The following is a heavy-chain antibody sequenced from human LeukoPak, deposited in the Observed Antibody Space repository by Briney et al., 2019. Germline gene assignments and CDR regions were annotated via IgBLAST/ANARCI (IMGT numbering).Heavy chain of an antibody. J-gene: IGHJ4*02. CDR2: ISSSSTT. V-gene: IGHV3-48*01. D-gene: IGHD4-23*01. Sequence: GGSLRLPCVASGFIFSSYSMNWVRQAPGKGLEWVSYISSSSTTYYAESVKGRFTISRDNAKNSVYLQMNSLRAEDTALYYCARHYGSNSASGYWGQGTLVTVSS. CDR1: GFIFSSYS. CDR3: ARHYGSNSASGY.